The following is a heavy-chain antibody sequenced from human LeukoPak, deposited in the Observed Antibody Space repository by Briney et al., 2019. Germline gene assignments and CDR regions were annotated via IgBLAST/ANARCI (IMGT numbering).Heavy chain of an antibody. D-gene: IGHD5-12*01. CDR3: ARVVQGRLRSPLDAFDI. V-gene: IGHV3-48*01. CDR1: GFTFSTYS. CDR2: ISHGSRDM. Sequence: QPGGSLRLSCAASGFTFSTYSMNWVRQAPGKGLEWVSYISHGSRDMYYADFVRGRFTISRDNGKNSLYLQMNSLRAEDTAVYYCARVVQGRLRSPLDAFDIWGQGTMVTVSS. J-gene: IGHJ3*02.